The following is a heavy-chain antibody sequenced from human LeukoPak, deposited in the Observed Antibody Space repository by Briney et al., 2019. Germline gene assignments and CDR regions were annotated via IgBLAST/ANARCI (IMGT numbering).Heavy chain of an antibody. J-gene: IGHJ5*02. CDR1: GFTLSRYS. CDR3: ARDRSGDDGFWSVYYTNCFDP. CDR2: TSSSGSTE. Sequence: QTGGSLRLSCAGSGFTLSRYSMNWVRQAPGKGLEWVSYTSSSGSTEYYADSVKGRFTISRDNAKNSLYLQMNSLRAEDTAVYYCARDRSGDDGFWSVYYTNCFDPWGQGTLVTVSS. D-gene: IGHD3-3*01. V-gene: IGHV3-48*01.